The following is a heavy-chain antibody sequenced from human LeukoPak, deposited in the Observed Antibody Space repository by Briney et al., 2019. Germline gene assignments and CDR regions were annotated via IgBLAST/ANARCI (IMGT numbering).Heavy chain of an antibody. Sequence: PGGSLRLSCAASGFTFRNYAMSWVRQAPGKALEWVSRVDGGGSTSYADSVRGRFSISRDSSKSTLYLQMGSLRGEDTAVYYCAKDLSSFFYWGQGTLVTVSS. CDR3: AKDLSSFFY. CDR1: GFTFRNYA. V-gene: IGHV3-23*01. J-gene: IGHJ4*02. CDR2: VDGGGST. D-gene: IGHD1-26*01.